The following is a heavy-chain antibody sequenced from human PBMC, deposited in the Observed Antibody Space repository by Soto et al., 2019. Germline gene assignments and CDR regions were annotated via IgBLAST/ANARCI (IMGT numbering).Heavy chain of an antibody. CDR2: ISGGGGST. D-gene: IGHD6-13*01. V-gene: IGHV3-23*01. J-gene: IGHJ4*02. CDR1: GFTFSSYA. Sequence: GGSLRLSCAASGFTFSSYAMSWVRQAPGKGLEWVSAISGGGGSTYYADSVKGRFTISRDNSKNTLYLQMNSLRAEDTAVYYCAKDPSPYSSSWPDYWGQGTLVTVSS. CDR3: AKDPSPYSSSWPDY.